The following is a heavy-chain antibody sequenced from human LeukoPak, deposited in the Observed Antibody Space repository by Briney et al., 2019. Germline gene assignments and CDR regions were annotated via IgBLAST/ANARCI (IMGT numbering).Heavy chain of an antibody. CDR1: GYTFTSYY. CDR3: ARAGYYDFWSGYSAPFDY. CDR2: INPSGGST. Sequence: GASVKVSCKASGYTFTSYYMHWVRQAPGQGLEWIGIINPSGGSTSYAQKFQGRVTMTRDTSASTVYMELSSLRSEDTAVYYCARAGYYDFWSGYSAPFDYWGQGTLVTVSS. V-gene: IGHV1-46*01. D-gene: IGHD3-3*01. J-gene: IGHJ4*02.